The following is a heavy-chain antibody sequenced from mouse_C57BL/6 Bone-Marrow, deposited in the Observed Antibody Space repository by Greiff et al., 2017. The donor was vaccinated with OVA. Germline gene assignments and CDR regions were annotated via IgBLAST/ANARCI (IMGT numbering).Heavy chain of an antibody. Sequence: VKLVESGAELVRPGASVKLSCKASGYTFTDYYISWVKQRPGQGLEWIARIYPGSGNLYYNEKFKGKATLTAEKSSSTAYMQCSSLTSDDSAVYFCARSERLRDYFDYWGQGTTLTVSS. V-gene: IGHV1-76*01. D-gene: IGHD2-2*01. CDR1: GYTFTDYY. CDR2: IYPGSGNL. J-gene: IGHJ2*01. CDR3: ARSERLRDYFDY.